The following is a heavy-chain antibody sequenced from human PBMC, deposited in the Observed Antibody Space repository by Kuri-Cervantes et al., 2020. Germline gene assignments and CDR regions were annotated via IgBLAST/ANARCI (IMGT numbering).Heavy chain of an antibody. CDR3: ARFVGLFSGGYCSGGGCSDY. CDR1: GGSFSGYY. D-gene: IGHD2-15*01. CDR2: INHSGST. J-gene: IGHJ4*02. Sequence: GSLRPSCAVYGGSFSGYYWSWIRQPPGKGLKWIGEINHSGSTNYNPSLKSRVTISVDTSRNQFSLKLSSVTAADMAVYYCARFVGLFSGGYCSGGGCSDYWGQGTLVTVSS. V-gene: IGHV4-34*01.